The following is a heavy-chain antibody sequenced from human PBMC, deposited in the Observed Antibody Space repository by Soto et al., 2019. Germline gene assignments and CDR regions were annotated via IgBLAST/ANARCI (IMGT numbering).Heavy chain of an antibody. CDR1: GGSISSDYYH. D-gene: IGHD5-18*01. V-gene: IGHV4-30-4*08. CDR2: IHHSGSI. CDR3: PREDDGGYSLDF. Sequence: LSLTCTVSGGSISSDYYHWTWIRQSPERGLEWIGYIHHSGSILYNPSLKSRVTISVDTSKNQFSRHLSTVTAADTAFYLCPREDDGGYSLDFWGQGTPVTVSS. J-gene: IGHJ6*02.